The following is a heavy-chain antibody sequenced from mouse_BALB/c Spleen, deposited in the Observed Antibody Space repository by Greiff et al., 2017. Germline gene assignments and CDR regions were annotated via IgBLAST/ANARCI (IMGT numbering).Heavy chain of an antibody. Sequence: QVQLKQSGAELAKPGASVKMSCKASGYTFTSYWMHWVKQRPGQGLEWIGYINPSTGYTEYNQKFKDKATLTADKSSSTAYMQLSSLTSEDSAVYYCARGGGNYKEWGQGTLVTVSA. CDR3: ARGGGNYKE. CDR2: INPSTGYT. V-gene: IGHV1-7*01. D-gene: IGHD2-1*01. J-gene: IGHJ3*02. CDR1: GYTFTSYW.